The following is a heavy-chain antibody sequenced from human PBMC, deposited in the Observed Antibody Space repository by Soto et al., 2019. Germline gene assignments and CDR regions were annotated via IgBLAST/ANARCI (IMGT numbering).Heavy chain of an antibody. CDR1: GGTLSRSA. D-gene: IGHD6-13*01. CDR3: GTGSSWTKVES. J-gene: IGHJ4*02. V-gene: IGHV1-69*01. Sequence: QVQLVQSGAEVKKPGSSVKVSCKASGGTLSRSAISWVRQAPGQGPEWMGGIIPIFGPAIYAQKFRGRVSIIADEATRTAYMEMSSLRSDDTAVYYCGTGSSWTKVESWGQGTLVTVSS. CDR2: IIPIFGPA.